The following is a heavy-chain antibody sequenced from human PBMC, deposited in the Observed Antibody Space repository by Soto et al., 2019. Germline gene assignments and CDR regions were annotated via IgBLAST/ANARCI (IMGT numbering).Heavy chain of an antibody. CDR3: AKSDDDGDYEHAY. J-gene: IGHJ4*02. Sequence: EVQLVESGGGRVKPGGSLRLSCAASGFTFSSYSMNWVRQAPGKGLKWVSSISSSSSYMYYAVSVKGRFTISRDNAKNSRYLQRNSLRAEDTAVYYCAKSDDDGDYEHAYWGQGTLVTVSS. V-gene: IGHV3-21*01. D-gene: IGHD4-17*01. CDR1: GFTFSSYS. CDR2: ISSSSSYM.